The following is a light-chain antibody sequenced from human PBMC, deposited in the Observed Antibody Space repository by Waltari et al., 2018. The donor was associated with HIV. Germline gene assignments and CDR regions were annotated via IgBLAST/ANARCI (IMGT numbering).Light chain of an antibody. CDR3: AAWDDSLSGV. CDR1: SSNIGNNH. CDR2: RNN. Sequence: QSVLTQPPSASGTPGPRVTISGSGGSSNIGNNHVYWYQQFPGTAPKLLIYRNNQRPSGVPDRFSGSKSGTSASLVISGLRSEDEADYYCAAWDDSLSGVFGGGTKVTVL. J-gene: IGLJ2*01. V-gene: IGLV1-47*01.